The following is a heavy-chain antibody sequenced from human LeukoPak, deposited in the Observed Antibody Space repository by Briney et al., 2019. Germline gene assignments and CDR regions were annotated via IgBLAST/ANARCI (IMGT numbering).Heavy chain of an antibody. CDR2: ISTSGNTI. CDR1: GFSFSSYE. CDR3: ARGGYQQPVSV. D-gene: IGHD6-13*01. V-gene: IGHV3-48*03. Sequence: GGSLRLSCAASGFSFSSYEMNWVRQAPGKGLDWISYISTSGNTIYYADSVKGRFTISRDNAKNSLFLQMNSLRAEDTAVYYCARGGYQQPVSVWGKGTTVTVSS. J-gene: IGHJ6*04.